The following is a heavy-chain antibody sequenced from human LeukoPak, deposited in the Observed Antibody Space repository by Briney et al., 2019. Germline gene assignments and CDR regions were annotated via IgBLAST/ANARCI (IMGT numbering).Heavy chain of an antibody. CDR1: GGSVSSSSYY. CDR2: IYTSGST. D-gene: IGHD6-13*01. Sequence: KPSETLSLTCTVSGGSVSSSSYYWSWIRQPAGKGLEWIGRIYTSGSTNYNPSLKSRVTMSVDTSKNQFSLKLSSVTAADTAVYYCARAISQQLGWFDPWGQGTLVTVSS. CDR3: ARAISQQLGWFDP. J-gene: IGHJ5*02. V-gene: IGHV4-61*02.